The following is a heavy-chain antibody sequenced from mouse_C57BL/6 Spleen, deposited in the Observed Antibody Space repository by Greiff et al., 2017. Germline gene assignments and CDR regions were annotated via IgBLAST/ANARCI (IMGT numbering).Heavy chain of an antibody. D-gene: IGHD1-1*01. CDR2: IDPEDGDT. V-gene: IGHV14-1*01. J-gene: IGHJ2*01. Sequence: VQLQQSGAELVRPGASVKLSCTASGFNIKDYYMHWVKQRPEQGLEWIGRIDPEDGDTDYAPKFQGKATMTADTSSNTAYLQLSSLTSEDTAVYYCTYYGSSLYYFDYWGQGTTLTVSS. CDR1: GFNIKDYY. CDR3: TYYGSSLYYFDY.